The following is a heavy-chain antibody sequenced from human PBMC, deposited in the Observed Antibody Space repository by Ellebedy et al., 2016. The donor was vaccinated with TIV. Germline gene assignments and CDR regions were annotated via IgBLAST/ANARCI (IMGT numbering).Heavy chain of an antibody. V-gene: IGHV4-39*01. CDR2: IYNSGST. CDR3: ARNLVIFTFEKWYFDL. CDR1: GGSISSSTSY. D-gene: IGHD3/OR15-3a*01. Sequence: SETLSLTCTVSGGSISSSTSYWGWIRQPPGTGLEWIATIYNSGSTYYNPSLKSRVTISVDTSKNQFSLKLTSVTAADTAVYYCARNLVIFTFEKWYFDLWGRGTLVTVSS. J-gene: IGHJ2*01.